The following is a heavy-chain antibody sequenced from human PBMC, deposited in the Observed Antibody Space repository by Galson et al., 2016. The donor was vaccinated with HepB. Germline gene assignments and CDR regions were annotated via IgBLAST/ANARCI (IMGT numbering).Heavy chain of an antibody. Sequence: SLRLSCAASGFTFSSYAIHWVRQAPGKGLEWVALISYDGSNKYYADSVKGRYTISTDNSKNTLYPQMNSLSAEDTAVYYCAKDRGVDYDVGAVDYWGQGTLVTVSS. CDR2: ISYDGSNK. V-gene: IGHV3-30*18. CDR1: GFTFSSYA. CDR3: AKDRGVDYDVGAVDY. D-gene: IGHD4-17*01. J-gene: IGHJ4*02.